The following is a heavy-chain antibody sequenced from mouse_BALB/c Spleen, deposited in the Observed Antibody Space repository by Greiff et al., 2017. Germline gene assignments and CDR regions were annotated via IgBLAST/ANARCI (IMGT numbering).Heavy chain of an antibody. J-gene: IGHJ2*01. CDR2: IDHYYGGT. Sequence: EVQLQQSGPELEKPGASVKISCKASGYSFTGYNMNWVQQSKGKSLEWIGNIDHYYGGTSYNQNFKGRATMTVDNSSSTAYMQLKSLTSEDSAVYYCARSPYVNYEGLDYWGQGTMLTVSS. V-gene: IGHV1S135*01. CDR3: ARSPYVNYEGLDY. D-gene: IGHD2-1*01. CDR1: GYSFTGYN.